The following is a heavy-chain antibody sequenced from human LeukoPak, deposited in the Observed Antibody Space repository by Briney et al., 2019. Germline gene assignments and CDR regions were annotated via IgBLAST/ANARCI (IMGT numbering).Heavy chain of an antibody. Sequence: PGRSLRLSCAASGFTFSNYGMHWVRQAPGKGLEYVSAISSNGGGTYYANSVKGRFTISRDNSKNTLYLQVGSLRVEDMGVYYCARITEGYSYGGYFDYWGQGTLVTVSS. V-gene: IGHV3-64*01. CDR1: GFTFSNYG. CDR3: ARITEGYSYGGYFDY. D-gene: IGHD5-18*01. J-gene: IGHJ4*02. CDR2: ISSNGGGT.